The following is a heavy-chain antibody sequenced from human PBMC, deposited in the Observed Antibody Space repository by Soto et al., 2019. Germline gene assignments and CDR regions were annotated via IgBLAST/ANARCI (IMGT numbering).Heavy chain of an antibody. Sequence: GGSLRLSCAASGFTFSRYAMILVRQAPGKGLEWVSSISGSGGTTYYADSVKGRFTISRDNSKNMLYLQMNSLRAEDTAVYYCAKEPFGTAVVGTFDYWGQGTLVTVSS. CDR3: AKEPFGTAVVGTFDY. V-gene: IGHV3-23*01. D-gene: IGHD6-19*01. J-gene: IGHJ4*02. CDR2: ISGSGGTT. CDR1: GFTFSRYA.